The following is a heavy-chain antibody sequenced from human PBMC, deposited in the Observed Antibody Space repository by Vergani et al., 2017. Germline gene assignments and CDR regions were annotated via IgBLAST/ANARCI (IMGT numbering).Heavy chain of an antibody. Sequence: QVPLVQSGAEVKKPGASVKVSCKASGYTFTSYDIHWVRQATGQGLEWMGWMNPNSGNTGYAQKFEGRVTMTRNTSISTAYMELSSLRSEDTAVYYCARGETAITMGRGVDVYYYYGMDVWGQGTTVTVSS. V-gene: IGHV1-8*01. CDR3: ARGETAITMGRGVDVYYYYGMDV. CDR1: GYTFTSYD. CDR2: MNPNSGNT. J-gene: IGHJ6*02. D-gene: IGHD3-10*01.